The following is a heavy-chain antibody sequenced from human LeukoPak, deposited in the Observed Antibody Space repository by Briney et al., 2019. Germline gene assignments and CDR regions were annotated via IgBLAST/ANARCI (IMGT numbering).Heavy chain of an antibody. Sequence: SETLSLTCTVSGYSISSGYFWGWIRQPPGKGLEWIGSINDSGSTYYNPSLKSRVTISVDTSENQFSLKLSSVTAADTAVYYCARDRVPGYFDYWGQGALVSVSS. CDR3: ARDRVPGYFDY. CDR2: INDSGST. CDR1: GYSISSGYF. V-gene: IGHV4-38-2*02. J-gene: IGHJ4*02.